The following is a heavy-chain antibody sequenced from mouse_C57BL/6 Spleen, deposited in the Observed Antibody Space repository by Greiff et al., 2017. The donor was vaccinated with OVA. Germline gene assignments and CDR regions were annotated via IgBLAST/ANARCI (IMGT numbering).Heavy chain of an antibody. CDR2: INPSTGGT. Sequence: VQLQQSGPELVKPGASVQISCKASGYSFTGYYMNWVKQSPEKSLEWIGEINPSTGGTTYNQKFKAKATLTVDKSSSTAYMQLKSLTSEDSAVYYCAGNRFAYWGQGTLVTVSA. J-gene: IGHJ3*01. CDR3: AGNRFAY. V-gene: IGHV1-42*01. CDR1: GYSFTGYY. D-gene: IGHD2-1*01.